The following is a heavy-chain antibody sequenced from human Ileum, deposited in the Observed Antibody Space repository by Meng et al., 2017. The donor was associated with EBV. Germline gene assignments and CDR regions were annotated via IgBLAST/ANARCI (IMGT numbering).Heavy chain of an antibody. CDR1: GGSISVINW. J-gene: IGHJ4*02. CDR3: AKNGEKYFEY. CDR2: MSDSGIT. Sequence: QVEVGGAGPGLVHPSGTLSLTCAVSGGSISVINWWSWVRQSPEKGLEWIGEMSDSGITHYNPSLKSRVTISADKSNNQFSLKLTSVTSADTAVYFCAKNGEKYFEYWGQGTLVTVSS. V-gene: IGHV4-4*02.